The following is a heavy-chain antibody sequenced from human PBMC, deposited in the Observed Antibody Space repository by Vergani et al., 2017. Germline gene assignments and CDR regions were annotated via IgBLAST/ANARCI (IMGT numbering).Heavy chain of an antibody. V-gene: IGHV3-23*01. CDR3: AKPYSGSGSMKGWFDP. CDR2: ISGSGGST. CDR1: GFTFSSYA. D-gene: IGHD3-10*01. Sequence: EVQLLESGGGLVQPGGYLRLSCAASGFTFSSYAMSWVRQAPGKGLEWVSAISGSGGSTYYADSVKGRFTISRDNSKNTLYLQMNSLRAENTAVYYCAKPYSGSGSMKGWFDPWGQGTLVTVSS. J-gene: IGHJ5*02.